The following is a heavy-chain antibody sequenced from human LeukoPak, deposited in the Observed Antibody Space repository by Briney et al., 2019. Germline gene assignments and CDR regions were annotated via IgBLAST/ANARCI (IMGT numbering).Heavy chain of an antibody. CDR1: GYTFTSYG. Sequence: ASVKVSCKASGYTFTSYGISWVRQAPGQGLEWMGWISAYNGNTNYAQKLQGRVTMTTDTSTSTAYMELRSLRSDDTAVYYCARDHEGGRWDSSGYVFDYWGQGTLVTVSS. J-gene: IGHJ4*02. D-gene: IGHD3-22*01. CDR2: ISAYNGNT. CDR3: ARDHEGGRWDSSGYVFDY. V-gene: IGHV1-18*01.